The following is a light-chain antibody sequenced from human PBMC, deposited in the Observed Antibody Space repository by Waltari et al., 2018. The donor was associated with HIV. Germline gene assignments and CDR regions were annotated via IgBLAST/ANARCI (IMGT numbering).Light chain of an antibody. V-gene: IGKV2D-29*01. Sequence: EIVLTQAPPSLSVAPGQPATISCKSSQSLTHSDGKTYLYWYLQRPGQPPQLLIYQVSTRFSGVPDMFSCSGTLPFFTLRISRVEPEDAGTYYCMQSFQLPPTFGQGTRLDIK. J-gene: IGKJ2*01. CDR2: QVS. CDR1: QSLTHSDGKTY. CDR3: MQSFQLPPT.